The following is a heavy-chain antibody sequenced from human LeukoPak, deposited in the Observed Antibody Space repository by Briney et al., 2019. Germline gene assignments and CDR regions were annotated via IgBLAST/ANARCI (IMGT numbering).Heavy chain of an antibody. Sequence: ASVKVSCKAYGYTFTTYGISWVRQAPGQGLEWIGCINAYECNTNYAQKLQGRVTMTTDRSTSTAYLELRSLRSDDTAVYYCARDPDGGRDFDYWGQGTLVTVSS. CDR2: INAYECNT. D-gene: IGHD4-23*01. CDR3: ARDPDGGRDFDY. CDR1: GYTFTTYG. J-gene: IGHJ4*02. V-gene: IGHV1-18*01.